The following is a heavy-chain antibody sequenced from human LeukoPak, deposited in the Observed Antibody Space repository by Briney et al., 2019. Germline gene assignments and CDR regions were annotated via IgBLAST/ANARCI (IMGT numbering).Heavy chain of an antibody. D-gene: IGHD5-24*01. Sequence: PSQTLSLTCTVSGGSISSGDYYWSWIRQPPGKGLEWIGYIYYSRSTYYNPSLKSRVTISVDTSKDQFSLKLSSVTAADTSVYDCARFLGETQEWLSYYFDYWGQGTLVTVSS. CDR1: GGSISSGDYY. CDR3: ARFLGETQEWLSYYFDY. J-gene: IGHJ4*02. CDR2: IYYSRST. V-gene: IGHV4-30-4*01.